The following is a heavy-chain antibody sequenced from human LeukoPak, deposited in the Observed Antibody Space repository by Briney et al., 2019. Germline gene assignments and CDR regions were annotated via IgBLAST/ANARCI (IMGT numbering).Heavy chain of an antibody. V-gene: IGHV3-23*01. CDR1: GFTFSNYA. Sequence: GGSLRLSCAASGFTFSNYAMSWVRQAPGKGLEWVSAISGSGGSTYYADSVKGRFTISRDNSKNTLYLQMNSLRAEDTAVYYCAKDFSSWYSYYFDYWGQGTLVTVSS. CDR2: ISGSGGST. D-gene: IGHD6-13*01. CDR3: AKDFSSWYSYYFDY. J-gene: IGHJ4*02.